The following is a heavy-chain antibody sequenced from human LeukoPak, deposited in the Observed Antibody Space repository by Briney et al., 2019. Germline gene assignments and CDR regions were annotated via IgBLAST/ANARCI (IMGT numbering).Heavy chain of an antibody. D-gene: IGHD1-26*01. V-gene: IGHV3-23*01. CDR1: GFTFSILA. CDR3: VXXGLGRYIKGPTGT. CDR2: ISSKGDDK. Sequence: PGGSLRLSCETSGFTFSILALNWVRQAPGKGLEWVSAISSKGDDKFYADFVKGRFIISRDNNKSTLHLPMNCLGAEDTGSFFCVXXGLGRYIKGPTGTWGQGTMVTVSS. J-gene: IGHJ3*01.